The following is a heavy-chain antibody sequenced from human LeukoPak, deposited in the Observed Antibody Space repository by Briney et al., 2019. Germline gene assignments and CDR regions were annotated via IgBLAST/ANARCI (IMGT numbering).Heavy chain of an antibody. J-gene: IGHJ4*02. CDR2: IYHSGDT. CDR3: ARGRRSLTLDY. CDR1: GGSISNSSSY. Sequence: SETLSLTCTVSGGSISNSSSYWGWIRQPPGKGLEWIGYIYHSGDTKYNPSLKSRVTISVDTSKNQFSLRLRSVTAADTAVYYCARGRRSLTLDYWGQGTLVTVSS. V-gene: IGHV4-61*05.